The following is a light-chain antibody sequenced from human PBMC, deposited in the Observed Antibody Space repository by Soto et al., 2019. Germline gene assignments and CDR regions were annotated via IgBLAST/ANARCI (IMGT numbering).Light chain of an antibody. J-gene: IGKJ4*01. CDR3: LKGDSTPRT. V-gene: IGKV1-39*01. CDR2: AES. Sequence: DIQMTQSPGTLSSSLGDRATISCRASQSVGSSLNWYEQKPGQAPRLLIYAESTMANGIPDRFSGSGSGTYFTLTISTVQPKDFAAYYCLKGDSTPRTFGGGTKVEIK. CDR1: QSVGSS.